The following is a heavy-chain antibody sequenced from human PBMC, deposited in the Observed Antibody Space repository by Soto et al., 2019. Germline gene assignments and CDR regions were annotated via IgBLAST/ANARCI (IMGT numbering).Heavy chain of an antibody. V-gene: IGHV3-23*01. Sequence: EVQLLESGGGLVQPGGSLRLSCAASGFTFSSYAMRWVRQAPVKGLEWVSAISGSGGSTYYADSVKGRFTISRDNSKNSLYLRMSSRRGEATAVYSCASRGSGSDCDYWGQGTLVTVSS. D-gene: IGHD1-26*01. CDR3: ASRGSGSDCDY. CDR2: ISGSGGST. CDR1: GFTFSSYA. J-gene: IGHJ4*02.